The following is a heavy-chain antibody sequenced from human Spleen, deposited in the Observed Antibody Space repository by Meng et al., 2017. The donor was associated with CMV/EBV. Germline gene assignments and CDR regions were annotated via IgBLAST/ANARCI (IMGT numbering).Heavy chain of an antibody. CDR3: ARGGWVAVPTAFFF. CDR1: GFTFSSYA. D-gene: IGHD2-2*01. J-gene: IGHJ4*01. CDR2: IKQDGSEK. V-gene: IGHV3-7*04. Sequence: GESLKISCAASGFTFSSYAMSWVRQAPGKGLEWVANIKQDGSEKYYVDSVKGRFTISRDNAKNTLYLQMNSLRADDTAVYYCARGGWVAVPTAFFFWGHGALVTVSS.